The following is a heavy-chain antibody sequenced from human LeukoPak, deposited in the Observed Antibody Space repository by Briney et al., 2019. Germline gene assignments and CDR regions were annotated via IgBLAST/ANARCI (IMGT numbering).Heavy chain of an antibody. Sequence: SVKVSCKASGYTFTSYYMHWARQAPGQGLEWMGGIIPIFGTANYAQKFQGRVTITADESTSTAYMELSSLRSEDTAVYYCARDDCSSTSCPVNWFDPWGQGTLVTVSS. CDR1: GYTFTSYY. CDR3: ARDDCSSTSCPVNWFDP. V-gene: IGHV1-69*13. D-gene: IGHD2-2*01. J-gene: IGHJ5*02. CDR2: IIPIFGTA.